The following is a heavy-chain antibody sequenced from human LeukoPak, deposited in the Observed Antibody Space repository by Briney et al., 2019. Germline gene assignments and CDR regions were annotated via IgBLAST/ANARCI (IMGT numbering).Heavy chain of an antibody. D-gene: IGHD2-15*01. CDR2: IYYSRST. CDR3: ARDLVGISSQYGMDV. CDR1: GGSISSYY. V-gene: IGHV4-59*01. J-gene: IGHJ6*02. Sequence: SETLSLTCTVSGGSISSYYWSWIRQPPGKGLEWIGYIYYSRSTNYNPSLKSRVTISVDTSKNQFPLKLSSVTAADTAVYYYARDLVGISSQYGMDVWGQGTTVTVSS.